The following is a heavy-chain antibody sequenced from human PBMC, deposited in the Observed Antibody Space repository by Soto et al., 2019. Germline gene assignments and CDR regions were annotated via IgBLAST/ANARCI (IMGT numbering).Heavy chain of an antibody. V-gene: IGHV3-7*01. J-gene: IGHJ4*02. CDR2: IKEDGSEK. CDR1: GFTLSYYW. Sequence: PGGSLRLSCAASGFTLSYYWMSWVRQAPGKGLEWVANIKEDGSEKYYVDSVKGRFTISRDNAQNSVFLQMNSLRAEDTAIYYCARDCSGGSCQYWGQGPLVTVSS. D-gene: IGHD2-15*01. CDR3: ARDCSGGSCQY.